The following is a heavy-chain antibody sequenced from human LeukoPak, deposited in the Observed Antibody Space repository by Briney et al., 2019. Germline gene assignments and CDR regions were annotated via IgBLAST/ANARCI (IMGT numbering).Heavy chain of an antibody. V-gene: IGHV3-7*01. Sequence: PGESLRLSCAASGFTFSSYWMSWVRQAPGKGLEWVANIKQDGSEKYYVDSVKGRFTISRDNAKNSLYLQMNSLRAEDTAVYYCAAMGPLACYFDYWGQGTLVTVSS. D-gene: IGHD3-3*02. CDR3: AAMGPLACYFDY. J-gene: IGHJ4*02. CDR2: IKQDGSEK. CDR1: GFTFSSYW.